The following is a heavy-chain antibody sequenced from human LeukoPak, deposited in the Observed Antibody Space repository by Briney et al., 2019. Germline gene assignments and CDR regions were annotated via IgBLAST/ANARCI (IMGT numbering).Heavy chain of an antibody. D-gene: IGHD3-9*01. CDR3: VRRVRYFGQNDY. CDR1: GASMSDYY. V-gene: IGHV4-59*08. Sequence: AETLSLACTVSGASMSDYYGSWLRQPPGKGREWVGYIYYTGSTNYNPSRKSRVTMSVHTSKTQISLKLSSVTAAVSAVYYCVRRVRYFGQNDYWGQGPLVTVSS. CDR2: IYYTGST. J-gene: IGHJ4*02.